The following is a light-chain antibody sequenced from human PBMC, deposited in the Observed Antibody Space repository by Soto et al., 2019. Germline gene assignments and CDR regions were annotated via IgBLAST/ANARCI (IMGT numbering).Light chain of an antibody. J-gene: IGLJ3*02. CDR1: TSDVGRYNY. Sequence: QSVLTQPASVSGSPGQSITISCTGTTSDVGRYNYVSWHQQHPGKAPKLLIFDVSNRPSGVSDRFSGSKSSNTASLTISGLQGEDEADYYCNSYTTGTTGVFGGGTKLTVL. V-gene: IGLV2-14*01. CDR2: DVS. CDR3: NSYTTGTTGV.